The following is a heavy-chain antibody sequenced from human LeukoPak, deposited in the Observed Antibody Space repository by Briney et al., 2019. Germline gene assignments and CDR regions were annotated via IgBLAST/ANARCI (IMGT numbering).Heavy chain of an antibody. J-gene: IGHJ3*02. Sequence: GGSLSLSCAASGFTFSSYSVNWVRQAPGKGLEWVSYISSSSSTIYYADSVKGRFTISRDNAKNSLYLQMNSLRAEDTAVYYCVADMMTFGGVIVIPHFYIWGQGTMVTVSS. CDR1: GFTFSSYS. CDR2: ISSSSSTI. D-gene: IGHD3-16*02. V-gene: IGHV3-48*04. CDR3: VADMMTFGGVIVIPHFYI.